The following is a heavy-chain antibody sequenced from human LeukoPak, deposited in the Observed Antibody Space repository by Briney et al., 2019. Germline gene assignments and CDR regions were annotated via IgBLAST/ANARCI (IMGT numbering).Heavy chain of an antibody. CDR1: GGTFSSYA. CDR2: ISAYNGNT. V-gene: IGHV1-18*01. Sequence: ASVNVSCKASGGTFSSYAISWVRQAPGQGLECMGWISAYNGNTNYAQKLQGRVTMTTDTSTSTAYMELRSLRSDDTAVYYCARGSTTTEGYMDVWGKGTTVTISS. D-gene: IGHD1-26*01. CDR3: ARGSTTTEGYMDV. J-gene: IGHJ6*03.